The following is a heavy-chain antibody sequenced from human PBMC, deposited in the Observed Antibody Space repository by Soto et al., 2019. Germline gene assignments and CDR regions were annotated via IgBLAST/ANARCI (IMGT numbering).Heavy chain of an antibody. CDR1: GASIINYY. J-gene: IGHJ4*02. Sequence: PSETLSLTCSFSGASIINYYWSWIRQPPGKGLEWLGYIYHSGTTSYNPSLQSRVTISLDTSKNQFSLKLTSATAADTAVYYCARHLNYNYFDYWGQGTLVTVSS. V-gene: IGHV4-59*01. CDR2: IYHSGTT. D-gene: IGHD3-10*01. CDR3: ARHLNYNYFDY.